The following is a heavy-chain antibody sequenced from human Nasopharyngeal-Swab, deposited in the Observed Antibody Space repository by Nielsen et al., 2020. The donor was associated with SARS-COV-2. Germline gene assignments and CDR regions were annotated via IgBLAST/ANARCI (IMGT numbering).Heavy chain of an antibody. CDR3: AREGGYCSGGSCYRYGAFDI. V-gene: IGHV4-34*01. CDR1: GGSFSGYY. CDR2: INHRGST. J-gene: IGHJ3*02. D-gene: IGHD2-15*01. Sequence: SETLSLACAVYGGSFSGYYWSWIRQPPGKGLEWIGAINHRGSTNYNPSLKSRVTISVDTSKNQFSLKLISVTAADTAVYYCAREGGYCSGGSCYRYGAFDIWGQGTMVTVSS.